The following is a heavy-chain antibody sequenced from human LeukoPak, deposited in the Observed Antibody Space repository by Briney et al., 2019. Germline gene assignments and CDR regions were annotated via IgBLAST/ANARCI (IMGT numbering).Heavy chain of an antibody. CDR3: AKWAGSGEQTKRYFGPFDF. D-gene: IGHD1/OR15-1a*01. V-gene: IGHV3-23*01. Sequence: SGGSLRLSCAASGCTFSNWAITWVRQAPGMGLEWVSSISGDGGGTYYADSVKGRFTVSRDNSKNTLYLEINSLRVEDTAVYYCAKWAGSGEQTKRYFGPFDFWGQGTLVTVSS. J-gene: IGHJ4*02. CDR2: ISGDGGGT. CDR1: GCTFSNWA.